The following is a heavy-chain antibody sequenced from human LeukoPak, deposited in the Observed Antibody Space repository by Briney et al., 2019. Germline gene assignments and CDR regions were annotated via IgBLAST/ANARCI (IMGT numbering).Heavy chain of an antibody. J-gene: IGHJ4*02. D-gene: IGHD3-22*01. Sequence: PGGSLRLSCAASGFTFSSYVMHWVRQAPGKGLEWVAIISYDGSNEYYADSVKGRFTISRDNSKNTLYLQMNSLRAEDTAVYYCAKIGITMIVVVKYYFDYWGQGTLVTVSS. CDR1: GFTFSSYV. CDR3: AKIGITMIVVVKYYFDY. CDR2: ISYDGSNE. V-gene: IGHV3-30*14.